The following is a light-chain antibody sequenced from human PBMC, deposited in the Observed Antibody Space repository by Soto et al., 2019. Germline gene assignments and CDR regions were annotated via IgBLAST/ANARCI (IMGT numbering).Light chain of an antibody. CDR1: QNIADF. CDR2: AAS. Sequence: DVQMTQSPSSLSASVGDRVTITCRASQNIADFLNFYQQKSGKAPKLLIYAASRLQTGVQSRFSCRASGSDFTIPMSSLPPENFATYYCEQAYRNPWRFGQGTKVQLK. J-gene: IGKJ1*01. V-gene: IGKV1-39*01. CDR3: EQAYRNPWR.